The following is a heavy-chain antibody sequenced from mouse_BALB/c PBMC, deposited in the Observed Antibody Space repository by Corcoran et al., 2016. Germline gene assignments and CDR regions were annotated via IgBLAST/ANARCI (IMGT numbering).Heavy chain of an antibody. V-gene: IGHV1-26*01. CDR3: ARDHGTDYFDY. J-gene: IGHJ2*01. CDR2: INPYNGAT. Sequence: EVQLQQSGPELVKPGASVKISCKASGYSFTGYCMHWVKQSHVKSLEWIGRINPYNGATSYNQNFKDKASLTVDKSSSTAYMELHSLTSEDSAVYYCARDHGTDYFDYWGQGTTLTVSS. CDR1: GYSFTGYC. D-gene: IGHD4-1*01.